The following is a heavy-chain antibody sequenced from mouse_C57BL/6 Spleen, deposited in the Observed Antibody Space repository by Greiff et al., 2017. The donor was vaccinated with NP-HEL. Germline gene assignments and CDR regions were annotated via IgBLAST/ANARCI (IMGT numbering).Heavy chain of an antibody. Sequence: VQLKQSGAELVKPGASVKISCKASGYTFTDYNMNWVKQSNGKSLEWIGVINPNYGTTSYNQKFKGKATLTVDQSSSTAYMQLNSLTSEDSAVYYCARGDYDAGYAMDYWGQGTSVTVSS. J-gene: IGHJ4*01. CDR1: GYTFTDYN. CDR3: ARGDYDAGYAMDY. CDR2: INPNYGTT. D-gene: IGHD2-4*01. V-gene: IGHV1-39*01.